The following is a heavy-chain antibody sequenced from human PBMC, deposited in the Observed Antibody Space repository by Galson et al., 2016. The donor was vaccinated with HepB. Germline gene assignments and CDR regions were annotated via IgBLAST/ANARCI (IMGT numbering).Heavy chain of an antibody. J-gene: IGHJ4*02. V-gene: IGHV3-33*01. CDR2: IWNDGSKD. CDR3: ARAGGGSLYNWTPLDY. CDR1: GFNFSPYG. D-gene: IGHD1-1*01. Sequence: SLRLSCAASGFNFSPYGMHWVRQAPGKGLEWVALIWNDGSKDYYADSVKGRFTISRDNSQNTVYLHLNSLRGEDTAVYYCARAGGGSLYNWTPLDYWGQGTLVIVSS.